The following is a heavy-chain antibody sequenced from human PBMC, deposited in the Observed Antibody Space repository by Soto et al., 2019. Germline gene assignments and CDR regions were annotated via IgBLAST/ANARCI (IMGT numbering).Heavy chain of an antibody. CDR1: GYSFTRYW. D-gene: IGHD4-17*01. J-gene: IGHJ6*03. Sequence: PGESLKISCKGSGYSFTRYWIGWGRQMPGKGLEWMGIIYPGDSDTRYSPSFQGQVTISADKSISTAYLQWSSLKASDTAMYYCARSSYGVDYYYHMDVWGKGTTVTVSS. CDR2: IYPGDSDT. CDR3: ARSSYGVDYYYHMDV. V-gene: IGHV5-51*01.